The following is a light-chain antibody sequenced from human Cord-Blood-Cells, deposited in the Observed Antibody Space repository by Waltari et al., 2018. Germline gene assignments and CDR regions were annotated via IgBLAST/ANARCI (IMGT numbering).Light chain of an antibody. CDR3: SSYTSSSTLV. V-gene: IGLV2-14*01. CDR2: DVS. J-gene: IGLJ1*01. CDR1: SSDVGGYKY. Sequence: QSDLTQPASVSGSPGQSITISCTGTSSDVGGYKYVHWYQQHPGKAPKLMLYDVSNRPSGVSNRFSGSKSGNTASLTISGLQAEDEADYYCSSYTSSSTLVFGTGTKVTVL.